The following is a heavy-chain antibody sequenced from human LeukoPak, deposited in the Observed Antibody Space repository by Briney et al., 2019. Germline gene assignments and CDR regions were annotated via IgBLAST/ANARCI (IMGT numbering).Heavy chain of an antibody. CDR2: INSVSTYI. Sequence: GGSLRLSCAASGFTVSSNYMSWVRQAPGKGLEWVSSINSVSTYIYYTESVKGRFTISRDNAKNSVSLQMNSLRDEDTALYYCARDLLEGAFDIWGQGTMVTVSS. CDR3: ARDLLEGAFDI. J-gene: IGHJ3*02. V-gene: IGHV3-21*01. CDR1: GFTVSSNY. D-gene: IGHD2-15*01.